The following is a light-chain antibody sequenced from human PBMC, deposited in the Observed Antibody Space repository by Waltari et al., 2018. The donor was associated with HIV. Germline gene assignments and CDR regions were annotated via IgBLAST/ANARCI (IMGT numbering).Light chain of an antibody. CDR2: YNSDWYV. Sequence: QAVLTQPSSLSALPVTSASLTCTLRSGINVDSYRIYWYQQRSGPPPQYLLTYNSDWYVQRGSGVPSRFSASKDASANAGTLLIAGSQSENEVDYSCMIWQSNAYVVESGTKVTV. CDR1: SGINVDSYR. CDR3: MIWQSNAYV. V-gene: IGLV5-45*02. J-gene: IGLJ1*01.